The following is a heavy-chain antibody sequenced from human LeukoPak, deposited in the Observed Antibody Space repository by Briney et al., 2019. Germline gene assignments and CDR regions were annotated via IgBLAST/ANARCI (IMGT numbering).Heavy chain of an antibody. CDR3: AKGGASSSWYDAFDI. D-gene: IGHD6-13*01. J-gene: IGHJ3*02. Sequence: PGRSLRLSCAASRFNLSSYGMHWVRQAPGKGLEWVAVISHDGSSKYYADSVKGRFTISRDNSKNTLYLQMNSLRAEDTAGYYCAKGGASSSWYDAFDIWGQGTMVTVSS. V-gene: IGHV3-30*18. CDR1: RFNLSSYG. CDR2: ISHDGSSK.